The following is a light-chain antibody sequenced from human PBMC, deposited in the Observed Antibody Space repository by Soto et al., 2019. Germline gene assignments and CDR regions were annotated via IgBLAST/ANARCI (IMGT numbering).Light chain of an antibody. J-gene: IGKJ1*01. Sequence: EIGLTQSPGTLSLSPGERATLSCRASQSVSSSYVAWYQQKPGQAPRLLIYGASSSATGIPDRLSGSGSGTDFTLTISRLEPEDFAVYYCQQYGSSRRTFGQGTKVEIK. CDR2: GAS. CDR1: QSVSSSY. CDR3: QQYGSSRRT. V-gene: IGKV3-20*01.